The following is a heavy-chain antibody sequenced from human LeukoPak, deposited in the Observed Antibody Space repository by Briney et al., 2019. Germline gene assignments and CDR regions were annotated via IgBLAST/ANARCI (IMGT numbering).Heavy chain of an antibody. CDR2: ISSSSSTI. CDR3: AKLGRNYFDY. V-gene: IGHV3-48*04. CDR1: GFTFNNYW. D-gene: IGHD3-10*01. Sequence: GGSLRLSCAASGFTFNNYWMSWVRQAPGKGLEWVSYISSSSSTIYYADSVKGRFTISRDNAKNSLYLQMNSLRAEDTAVYYCAKLGRNYFDYWGQGTLVTVSS. J-gene: IGHJ4*02.